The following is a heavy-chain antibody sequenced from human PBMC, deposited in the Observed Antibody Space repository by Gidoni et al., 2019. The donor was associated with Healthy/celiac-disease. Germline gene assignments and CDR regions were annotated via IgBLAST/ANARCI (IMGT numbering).Heavy chain of an antibody. CDR3: ARDRLDTAMAPQAGAFDI. J-gene: IGHJ3*02. Sequence: QVQLVESGGGVVQPGRSLRLSCAASGFTFSSYARHWVRQAPGKGLEWVAVISYDGSNKYYADSVKGRFTISRDNSKNTLYLQMNSLRAEDTAVYYCARDRLDTAMAPQAGAFDIWGQGTMVTVSS. CDR2: ISYDGSNK. V-gene: IGHV3-30*01. CDR1: GFTFSSYA. D-gene: IGHD5-18*01.